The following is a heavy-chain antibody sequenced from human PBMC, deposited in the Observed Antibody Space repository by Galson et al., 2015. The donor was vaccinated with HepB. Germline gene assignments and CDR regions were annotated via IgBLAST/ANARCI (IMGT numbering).Heavy chain of an antibody. D-gene: IGHD3-22*01. Sequence: SVKVSCKASGGTFSSYAISWVRQAPGQGLEWMGGIIPIFGTANYAQKFQGRVTITADESTSTAYMELSSLRSEDTAVYYCARAESPSRYYYDSSGYYPPAYWGQGTLVTVSS. CDR1: GGTFSSYA. J-gene: IGHJ4*02. CDR3: ARAESPSRYYYDSSGYYPPAY. CDR2: IIPIFGTA. V-gene: IGHV1-69*13.